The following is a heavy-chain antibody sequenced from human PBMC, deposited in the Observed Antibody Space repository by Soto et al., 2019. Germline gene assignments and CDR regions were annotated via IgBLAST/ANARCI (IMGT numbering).Heavy chain of an antibody. J-gene: IGHJ4*02. CDR2: IYYSGST. V-gene: IGHV4-39*01. Sequence: QLQLQESGPGLVKPSETLSLTCTVSGGSISSSSYYWGWIRQPPGKGLEWIGSIYYSGSTYYNPSLKSRVTISVDTSKNQFSLKLSSVTAADTAVYYCARVDSGWLRSIDYWGQGTLVTVSS. CDR3: ARVDSGWLRSIDY. D-gene: IGHD5-12*01. CDR1: GGSISSSSYY.